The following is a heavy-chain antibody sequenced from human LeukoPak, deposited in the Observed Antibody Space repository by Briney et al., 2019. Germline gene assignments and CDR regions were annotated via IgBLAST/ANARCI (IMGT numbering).Heavy chain of an antibody. CDR3: ARDIGGSYAAIDY. Sequence: PGGSLRLSCAASGFTFSSYSMNWVRQAPGKGLEWVSFISSSSAHINYADSVKGRFTISRDNPRDSLYLQMNSLRAEDTAVYYCARDIGGSYAAIDYWGQGTLVTVSS. CDR1: GFTFSSYS. CDR2: ISSSSAHI. V-gene: IGHV3-21*01. D-gene: IGHD1-26*01. J-gene: IGHJ4*02.